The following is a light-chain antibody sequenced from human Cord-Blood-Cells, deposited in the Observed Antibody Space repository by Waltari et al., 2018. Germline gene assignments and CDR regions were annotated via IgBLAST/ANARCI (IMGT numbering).Light chain of an antibody. CDR1: QDISNY. V-gene: IGKV1-33*01. CDR3: QQYDNLPPSLT. J-gene: IGKJ4*01. CDR2: DAS. Sequence: DIQMTQSPSYLSASVGDRVTITCQASQDISNYLNWYQQKPGKAPKLLIYDASNLETGVPSRFSGSGSGTDFTFTISSLQPEDIATYYCQQYDNLPPSLTFGGGTKVEIK.